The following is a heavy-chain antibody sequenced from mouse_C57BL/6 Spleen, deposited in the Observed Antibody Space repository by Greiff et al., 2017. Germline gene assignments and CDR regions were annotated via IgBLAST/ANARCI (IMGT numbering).Heavy chain of an antibody. CDR3: ARDGDGNYFDY. CDR1: GFTFSDYY. D-gene: IGHD2-1*01. CDR2: INYDGSST. V-gene: IGHV5-16*01. J-gene: IGHJ2*01. Sequence: EVHLVESEGGLVQPGSSMKLSCTASGFTFSDYYMAWVRQVPEKGLEWVANINYDGSSTYYLDSLKSRFIISRDNAKNILYLQMSSLKSEDTATYYCARDGDGNYFDYWGQGTTLTVSS.